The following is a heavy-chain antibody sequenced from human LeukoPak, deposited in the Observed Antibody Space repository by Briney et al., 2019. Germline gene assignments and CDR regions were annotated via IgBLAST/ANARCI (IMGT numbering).Heavy chain of an antibody. CDR3: ARHLLRYFDWFHYGMDV. D-gene: IGHD3-9*01. CDR1: GYSFTSYW. J-gene: IGHJ6*04. Sequence: GESLRISCKGSGYSFTSYWISWVRQMPGKGLEWMGRIDPSDSYTNYSPSFQGHVTISADKSISTAYLQSSSLKASDTAMYYCARHLLRYFDWFHYGMDVWGKGTTVTVSS. CDR2: IDPSDSYT. V-gene: IGHV5-10-1*01.